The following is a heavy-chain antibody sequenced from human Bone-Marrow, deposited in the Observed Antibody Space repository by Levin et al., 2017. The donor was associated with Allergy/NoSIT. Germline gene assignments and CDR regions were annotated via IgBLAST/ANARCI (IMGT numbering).Heavy chain of an antibody. CDR1: GFTFSSYE. V-gene: IGHV3-48*03. CDR2: ISSSGSTI. Sequence: GESLKISCAASGFTFSSYEMNWVRQAPGKGLEWVSYISSSGSTIYYADSEKGRFTISRDNAKNSLYLQMNSLRAEDTAVYYCAGQRGDGYNLNWFDPWGQGTLVTVSS. D-gene: IGHD5-24*01. CDR3: AGQRGDGYNLNWFDP. J-gene: IGHJ5*02.